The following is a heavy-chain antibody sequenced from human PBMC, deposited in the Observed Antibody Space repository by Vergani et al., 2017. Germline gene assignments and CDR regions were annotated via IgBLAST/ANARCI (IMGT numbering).Heavy chain of an antibody. CDR2: IIPIFGTA. CDR3: ATSRVTPPIYYYYGMDV. CDR1: GGTFSSYA. D-gene: IGHD2-21*02. J-gene: IGHJ6*02. Sequence: QVQLVQSGAEVKKPGSSVKVSCKASGGTFSSYAISWVRQAPGQGLEWMGGIIPIFGTANYAQKFQGRVTITADESTSTAYMELSSLRSEDTAVYYCATSRVTPPIYYYYGMDVWGQGTTVTVSS. V-gene: IGHV1-69*12.